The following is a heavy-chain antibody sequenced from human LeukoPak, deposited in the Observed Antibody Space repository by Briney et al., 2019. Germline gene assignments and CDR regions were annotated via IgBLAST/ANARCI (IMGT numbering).Heavy chain of an antibody. Sequence: SETLSLTCAVYGRSFSGYYWSWIRQPPGKGLEWIGYIYYSGSTNYNPSLKSRVTISVDTSKNQFSLKLSSVTAADTAVYYCARVVDGIAAVDYWGQGTLVTVSS. CDR1: GRSFSGYY. CDR2: IYYSGST. V-gene: IGHV4-59*01. J-gene: IGHJ4*02. D-gene: IGHD6-13*01. CDR3: ARVVDGIAAVDY.